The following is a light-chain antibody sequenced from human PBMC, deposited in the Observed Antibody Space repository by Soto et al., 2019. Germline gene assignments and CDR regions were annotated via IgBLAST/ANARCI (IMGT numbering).Light chain of an antibody. CDR2: EVN. CDR1: SSDVGGYNY. Sequence: QSVLTQPPSASGSPGQSVTISCTGTSSDVGGYNYVSWYQQYPGKVPKLMVYEVNNRPSGVPDRFSGSKSGNTASLTVSGLQAEDEADYYCTSYAGGNILFGTGTKVTVL. J-gene: IGLJ1*01. CDR3: TSYAGGNIL. V-gene: IGLV2-8*01.